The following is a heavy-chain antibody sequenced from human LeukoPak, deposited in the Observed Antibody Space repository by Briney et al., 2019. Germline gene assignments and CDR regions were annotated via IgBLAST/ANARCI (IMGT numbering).Heavy chain of an antibody. CDR3: ARFGGSGSYYKAFDY. V-gene: IGHV1-18*01. J-gene: IGHJ4*02. CDR1: GYTFTSYG. Sequence: ASVKVSCKASGYTFTSYGISWVRQAPGQGPEWMGWISAYNGNTNYAQKLQGRVTMTTDTSTSTAYMELRSLRSDDTAVYYCARFGGSGSYYKAFDYWGQGTLVTVSS. CDR2: ISAYNGNT. D-gene: IGHD3-10*01.